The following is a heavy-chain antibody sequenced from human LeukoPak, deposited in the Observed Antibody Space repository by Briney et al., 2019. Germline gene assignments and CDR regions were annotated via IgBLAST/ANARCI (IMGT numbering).Heavy chain of an antibody. CDR3: AKHVSGSLFYFDY. CDR2: ISGTGYNT. CDR1: GFTFRNCA. Sequence: GGSLRLCCAASGFTFRNCAMSWVRQAPGKGLEWVSGISGTGYNTYYADSVKGRFTISRDNSKNTLYLQMNSLGAEDTAVYYCAKHVSGSLFYFDYWGQRTLVTVSS. V-gene: IGHV3-23*01. D-gene: IGHD3-10*01. J-gene: IGHJ4*02.